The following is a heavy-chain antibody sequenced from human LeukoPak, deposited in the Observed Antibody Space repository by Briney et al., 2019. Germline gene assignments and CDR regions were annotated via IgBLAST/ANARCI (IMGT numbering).Heavy chain of an antibody. V-gene: IGHV4-39*01. D-gene: IGHD3-22*01. J-gene: IGHJ4*02. CDR2: IYYSGST. CDR3: ARLKRGETMIVPEHGFDY. CDR1: GGSISSSSYY. Sequence: SETLSLTCTVSGGSISSSSYYWGWIRQPPGKGLEWIGSIYYSGSTYYNPSLKSRVAISVDTSKNQFSLKLSSVTAADTAVYYCARLKRGETMIVPEHGFDYWGQGTLVTVSS.